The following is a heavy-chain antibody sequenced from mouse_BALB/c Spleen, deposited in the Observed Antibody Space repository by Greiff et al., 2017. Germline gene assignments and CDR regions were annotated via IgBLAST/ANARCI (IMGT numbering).Heavy chain of an antibody. J-gene: IGHJ4*01. D-gene: IGHD1-1*01. CDR3: ARRYYGRGGAMDY. CDR1: GFSLTSYG. CDR2: IWAGGST. Sequence: VQLQQSGPGLVAPSQSLSITCTVSGFSLTSYGVHWVRQPPGKGLEWLGVIWAGGSTNYNSALMSRLSISKDNSKSQVFLKMNSLQTDDTAMYYCARRYYGRGGAMDYWGQGTSVTVSS. V-gene: IGHV2-9*02.